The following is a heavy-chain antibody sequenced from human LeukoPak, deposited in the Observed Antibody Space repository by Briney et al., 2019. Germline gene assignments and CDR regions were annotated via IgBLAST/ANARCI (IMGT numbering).Heavy chain of an antibody. V-gene: IGHV4-34*01. Sequence: SETLSLTCAVYGGSFSGYYWSWIRQPPGKGLEWMGEINHSGSTNYNPSLKSRVTISVDSSKNQFSLKLSSVTAADTAVYYCARGAGAYCGGDCYLNFDYWGQGALVTVSS. CDR3: ARGAGAYCGGDCYLNFDY. J-gene: IGHJ4*02. D-gene: IGHD2-21*02. CDR2: INHSGST. CDR1: GGSFSGYY.